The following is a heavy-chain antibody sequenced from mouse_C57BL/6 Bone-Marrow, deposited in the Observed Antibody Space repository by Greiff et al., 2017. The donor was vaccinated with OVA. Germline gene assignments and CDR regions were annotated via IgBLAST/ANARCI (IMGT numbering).Heavy chain of an antibody. CDR3: ARWGTTVVARWYFDV. J-gene: IGHJ1*03. CDR2: INPNNGGT. CDR1: GYTFTDYY. D-gene: IGHD1-1*01. Sequence: EVQLQQSGPELVKPGASVKISCKASGYTFTDYYMNWVKQSHGKSLEWIGDINPNNGGTSYNQKFKGKATLTVDKSSSTAYMELRSLTSEDSAVYYCARWGTTVVARWYFDVWGTGTTVTVSS. V-gene: IGHV1-26*01.